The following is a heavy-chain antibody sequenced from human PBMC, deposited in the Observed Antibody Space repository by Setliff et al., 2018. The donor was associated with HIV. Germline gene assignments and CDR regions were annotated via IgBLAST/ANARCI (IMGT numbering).Heavy chain of an antibody. D-gene: IGHD3-10*01. CDR3: VREGGRITMVRGVPSGGLDV. V-gene: IGHV4-61*02. Sequence: PSETLSLTCTVSGGSISSGTYYWSWIRQPAEKGLEWIGRIYASGSTNYDPSLRRRVAISVDTSKNHFSLNLSSVTAADTAVYYCVREGGRITMVRGVPSGGLDVWGQGTTVTVSS. J-gene: IGHJ6*02. CDR1: GGSISSGTYY. CDR2: IYASGST.